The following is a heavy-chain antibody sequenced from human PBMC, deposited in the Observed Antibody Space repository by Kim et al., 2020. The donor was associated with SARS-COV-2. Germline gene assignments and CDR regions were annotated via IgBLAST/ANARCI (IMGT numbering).Heavy chain of an antibody. CDR2: IYYSGST. V-gene: IGHV4-39*01. J-gene: IGHJ5*02. CDR3: ARVGGTVGGSGWSEWFDP. Sequence: SETLSLTCTVSGGSISSSSYYWGWIRQPPGKGLEWIGSIYYSGSTYYNPSLKSRVTISVDTSKNQFSLKLSSVTAADTAVYYCARVGGTVGGSGWSEWFDPWGQGTLVTVSS. CDR1: GGSISSSSYY. D-gene: IGHD6-19*01.